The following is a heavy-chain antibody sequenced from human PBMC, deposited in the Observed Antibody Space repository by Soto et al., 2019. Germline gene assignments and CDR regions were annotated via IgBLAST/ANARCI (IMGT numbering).Heavy chain of an antibody. J-gene: IGHJ4*02. CDR2: IKSENDGGTT. D-gene: IGHD3-16*02. Sequence: EVQLGESGGGVVKPGGSLRLSCAASGFPFNNAWMSWVRQAPGVGLEWVARIKSENDGGTTDYAAPVEGRFTISRDDSSKQLDLQMNSLKAEDTAVYYCPIYVYIWGNHSYRWGYWGQGALVTGSS. V-gene: IGHV3-15*01. CDR3: PIYVYIWGNHSYRWGY. CDR1: GFPFNNAW.